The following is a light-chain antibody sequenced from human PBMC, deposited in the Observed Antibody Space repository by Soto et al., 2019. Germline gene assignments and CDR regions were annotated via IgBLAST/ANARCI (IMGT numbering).Light chain of an antibody. J-gene: IGKJ5*01. V-gene: IGKV3-11*01. CDR1: QSVSRY. CDR2: DAS. Sequence: EFVLTQSPATLSLSPGERATLSCRASQSVSRYLAWYQQKPGQTPRLLIYDASTRATGIPARFSGSGSGTDFTLTISSLETEDFAVYYCRQRANWPITFGQGTRLEIK. CDR3: RQRANWPIT.